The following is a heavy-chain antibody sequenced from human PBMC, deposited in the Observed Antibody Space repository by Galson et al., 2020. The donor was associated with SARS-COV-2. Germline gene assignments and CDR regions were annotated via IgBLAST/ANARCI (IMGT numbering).Heavy chain of an antibody. CDR3: ATEGYSYGVDS. J-gene: IGHJ4*02. CDR2: IQFNGNYK. V-gene: IGHV3-30*02. CDR1: GFTFSFYG. Sequence: GESLKISCAASGFTFSFYGMHWVRQAPGKGLEWVSFIQFNGNYKYYTESVKGRFTISRDNSKNTLYLEMNSLRAEDTAVYYCATEGYSYGVDSWGQGTLVTVSS. D-gene: IGHD5-18*01.